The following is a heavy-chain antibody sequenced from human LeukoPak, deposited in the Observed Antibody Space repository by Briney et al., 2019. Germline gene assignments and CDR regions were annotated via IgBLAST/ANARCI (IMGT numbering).Heavy chain of an antibody. J-gene: IGHJ4*02. CDR3: AKGSHIPEKMYYYDSSGSRSYPPIDY. CDR2: ISGSGGST. CDR1: GFTFSSYA. D-gene: IGHD3-22*01. V-gene: IGHV3-23*01. Sequence: QSGGSLRLSCAASGFTFSSYAMSWVRQAPGKGLEWVSAISGSGGSTYYADSVKGRFTISRDNSKNTLYLQMNSLRAEDTAVYYCAKGSHIPEKMYYYDSSGSRSYPPIDYWGQGTLVTVSS.